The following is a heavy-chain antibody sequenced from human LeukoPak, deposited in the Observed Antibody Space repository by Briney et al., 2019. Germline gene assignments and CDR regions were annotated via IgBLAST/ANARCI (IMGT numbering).Heavy chain of an antibody. CDR2: IYYSGST. Sequence: SQTLSLTCTVSGGSISSGDYNWSWIRQPPGKGLEWIGYIYYSGSTYYNPSLKSRVTISVDTSKNQFSLKLSSVTAADTAVYYCARYTATTVTFDYWGQGTLVTVSS. J-gene: IGHJ4*02. CDR1: GGSISSGDYN. CDR3: ARYTATTVTFDY. D-gene: IGHD4-17*01. V-gene: IGHV4-30-4*01.